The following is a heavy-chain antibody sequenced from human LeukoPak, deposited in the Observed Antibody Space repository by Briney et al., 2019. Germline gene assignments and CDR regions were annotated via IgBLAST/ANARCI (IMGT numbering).Heavy chain of an antibody. V-gene: IGHV3-23*01. CDR1: GFTFSTYA. J-gene: IGHJ2*01. D-gene: IGHD1-26*01. CDR3: AKDTGGWYFDL. CDR2: LSGSGGTT. Sequence: PGGSLRLSCAASGFTFSTYAMNWVCQAPGTGLEWVSTLSGSGGTTSYADSVKGRFTISRDNSKNTLFLHMNSLRAEDTAVYYCAKDTGGWYFDLWGRGALVTVSS.